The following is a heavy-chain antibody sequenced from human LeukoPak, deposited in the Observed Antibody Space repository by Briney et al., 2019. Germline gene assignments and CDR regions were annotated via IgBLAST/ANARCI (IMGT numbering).Heavy chain of an antibody. Sequence: GASVKVSCKASGYTFTSYGISWVRQAPGQGLEWMGWINAGNGNTKYSQNFQGRFTITRDTSASTAYMELSSLRSEDTAVYYCAREPSGYGSGSFDYWGQGTLVTVSS. V-gene: IGHV1-3*01. CDR2: INAGNGNT. CDR1: GYTFTSYG. D-gene: IGHD3-10*01. CDR3: AREPSGYGSGSFDY. J-gene: IGHJ4*02.